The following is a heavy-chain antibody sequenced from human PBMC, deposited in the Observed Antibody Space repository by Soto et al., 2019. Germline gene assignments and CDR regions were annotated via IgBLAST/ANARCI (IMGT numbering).Heavy chain of an antibody. D-gene: IGHD6-13*01. CDR3: AKDPGQQLVLYWFDP. J-gene: IGHJ5*02. V-gene: IGHV3-30*18. CDR1: GFTFSSYG. CDR2: ISYDGNNK. Sequence: QVQLVESGGGVVQPGRSLRLSCAASGFTFSSYGMHWVRQAPGKGLEWVAVISYDGNNKYYADSVKGRFTISRDNSKNTLYLQMNSLRAEDTAVYYCAKDPGQQLVLYWFDPWGQGTLVTVSS.